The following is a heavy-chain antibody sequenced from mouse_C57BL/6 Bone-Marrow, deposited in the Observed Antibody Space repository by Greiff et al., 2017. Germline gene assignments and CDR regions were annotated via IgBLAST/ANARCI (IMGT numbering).Heavy chain of an antibody. CDR3: SRISNYFYYAMDY. D-gene: IGHD2-5*01. Sequence: VQLQQSGAELAKPGASVKLSCKASGYTFTSYWMHWVKQRPGQGLEWIGYINPSSGYTKYNQKFKDKATLTADKSSSTAYMQLSSLTYEDSAVYYCSRISNYFYYAMDYWGQGTSVTVSS. J-gene: IGHJ4*01. V-gene: IGHV1-7*01. CDR2: INPSSGYT. CDR1: GYTFTSYW.